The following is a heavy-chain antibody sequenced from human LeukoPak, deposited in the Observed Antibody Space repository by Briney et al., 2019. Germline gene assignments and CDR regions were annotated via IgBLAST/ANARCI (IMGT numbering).Heavy chain of an antibody. V-gene: IGHV4-30-4*01. J-gene: IGHJ3*02. CDR1: GGSISSGDYY. CDR2: IYYSGST. CDR3: ARRAVYYYDSSGYAFDI. Sequence: SETLSLTCTVSGGSISSGDYYWSWIRQPPGKGLEGIGYIYYSGSTYYNPSLKSRVTISVDTSKNQFSLKLSSVTAADTAVYYCARRAVYYYDSSGYAFDIWGQGTMVTVSS. D-gene: IGHD3-22*01.